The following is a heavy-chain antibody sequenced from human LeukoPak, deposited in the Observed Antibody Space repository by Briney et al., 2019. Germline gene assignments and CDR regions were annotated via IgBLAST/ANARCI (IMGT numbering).Heavy chain of an antibody. D-gene: IGHD2-15*01. CDR3: ASRYCSGGSGYSGWGAGFDP. CDR1: GCTFSSYS. CDR2: ISSSSSYI. V-gene: IGHV3-21*01. J-gene: IGHJ5*02. Sequence: GGSLRLSCAASGCTFSSYSMNWVRQAPGKGLEWVSSISSSSSYIYYADSVKGRFSISRDNAKNSLYLQMNSLRAEDTAVYYCASRYCSGGSGYSGWGAGFDPWGQGTPVTVSS.